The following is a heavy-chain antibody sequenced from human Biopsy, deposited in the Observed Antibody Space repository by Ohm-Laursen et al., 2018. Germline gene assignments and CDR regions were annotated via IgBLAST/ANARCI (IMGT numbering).Heavy chain of an antibody. D-gene: IGHD3-9*01. CDR3: ERDIYYITNWRAFDM. J-gene: IGHJ3*02. V-gene: IGHV3-74*01. CDR2: INIDGSTT. Sequence: SLRLSCAASGFSFSSYWMHWVRQGPGKGLVWVSRINIDGSTTRNADSMKGRCTISRDNAKNKQYLQMNSLGVKDSAVYYCERDIYYITNWRAFDMWGQGTMVTVAS. CDR1: GFSFSSYW.